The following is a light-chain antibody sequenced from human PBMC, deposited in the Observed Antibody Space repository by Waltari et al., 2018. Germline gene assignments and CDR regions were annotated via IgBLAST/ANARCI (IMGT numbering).Light chain of an antibody. J-gene: IGLJ1*01. CDR3: SSYTSSSTLYV. CDR1: SSDVGVYNY. Sequence: QSALTQPASVSGSPGQSIIISCTGTSSDVGVYNYVSWYQQHPGKAPKLMIYDVSKRPPGVSTRFSGSKSGTTASLTISGLQAEDEADYYCSSYTSSSTLYVFGTGTKDTVL. CDR2: DVS. V-gene: IGLV2-14*01.